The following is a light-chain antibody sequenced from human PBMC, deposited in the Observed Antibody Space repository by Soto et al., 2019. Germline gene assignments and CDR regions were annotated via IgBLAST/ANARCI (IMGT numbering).Light chain of an antibody. J-gene: IGLJ1*01. CDR3: FSYTTSSAPYV. CDR1: SSNIGNNY. CDR2: DNN. V-gene: IGLV1-51*01. Sequence: QSVLTQPPSVSAAPGQKVTISCSGSSSNIGNNYASWYQQLPGTAPKLLIYDNNKRPSGIPDRFSGSKSGTSATLGITGLQTGDEAAYYCFSYTTSSAPYVFGTGTKVTVL.